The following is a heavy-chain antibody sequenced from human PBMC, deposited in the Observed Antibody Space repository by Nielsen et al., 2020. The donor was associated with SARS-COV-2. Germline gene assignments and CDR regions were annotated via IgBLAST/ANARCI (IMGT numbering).Heavy chain of an antibody. J-gene: IGHJ6*02. CDR3: ARDRASSSWYDYYYYGMDV. D-gene: IGHD6-13*01. Sequence: ASVKVSCKASGYTFTSYAMNWVRQAPGQGLEWMGWINTNTGNPTYAQGFTGRFVFSLDTSVSTAYLQISSLKAEDTAVYYCARDRASSSWYDYYYYGMDVWGQGTTVTVSS. CDR2: INTNTGNP. CDR1: GYTFTSYA. V-gene: IGHV7-4-1*02.